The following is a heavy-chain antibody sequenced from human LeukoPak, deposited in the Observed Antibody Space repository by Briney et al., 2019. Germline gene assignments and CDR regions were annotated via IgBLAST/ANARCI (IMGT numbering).Heavy chain of an antibody. CDR2: ISSSGST. J-gene: IGHJ3*02. Sequence: SETLSLTCTVSGDSTSSGDYYWSWIRQPAGKGLEWIGRISSSGSTNYNPSLKSRVTISVDTSKNQFSLKLSSVTAADTAVYFCARGPYSYDSSGAFDIWGQGTMVTVSS. CDR1: GDSTSSGDYY. D-gene: IGHD3-22*01. CDR3: ARGPYSYDSSGAFDI. V-gene: IGHV4-61*02.